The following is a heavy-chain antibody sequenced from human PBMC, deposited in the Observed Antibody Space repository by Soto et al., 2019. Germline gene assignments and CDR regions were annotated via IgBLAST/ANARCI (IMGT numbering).Heavy chain of an antibody. V-gene: IGHV3-33*01. CDR2: IWYDGSNK. J-gene: IGHJ5*02. Sequence: QVQLVECGGGVVQPGRSLRLSCAASGFTFSSYGMHWVRQAPGKGLEWVAVIWYDGSNKYYADSVKGRFTISRDNSKNTLYLQMNSLRAEDTAVYYCARKMSYYDFWSGYGIDPWGQGTLVTVSS. CDR3: ARKMSYYDFWSGYGIDP. CDR1: GFTFSSYG. D-gene: IGHD3-3*01.